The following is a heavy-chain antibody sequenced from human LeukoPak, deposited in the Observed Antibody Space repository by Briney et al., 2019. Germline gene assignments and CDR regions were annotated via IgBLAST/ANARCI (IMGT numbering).Heavy chain of an antibody. CDR2: ISYDGSNK. CDR3: ARAHDYYDSSGYYHLSPIDY. J-gene: IGHJ4*02. CDR1: GFTLSSYA. Sequence: GGSLRLSCAASGFTLSSYAMHWVRQAPGKGLEWVAVISYDGSNKYYADSVKGRFTISRDNSKNTLYLQMNSLRAEDTAVYYCARAHDYYDSSGYYHLSPIDYWGQGTLVTVSS. V-gene: IGHV3-30*01. D-gene: IGHD3-22*01.